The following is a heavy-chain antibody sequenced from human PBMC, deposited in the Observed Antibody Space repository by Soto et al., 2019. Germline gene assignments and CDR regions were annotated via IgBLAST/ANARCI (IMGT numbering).Heavy chain of an antibody. D-gene: IGHD3-3*01. CDR1: VGSCNSYY. CDR2: INHTGGT. Sequence: PSETLSLTCAVYVGSCNSYYWNWIRQPPGKGLEWIGEINHTGGTHYNPSLKSRVTMSVDTSKNQFSLRLSSVTAADTAIYYCATRITVFGLLIPPFDPWGQGTQVTVSS. J-gene: IGHJ5*02. V-gene: IGHV4-34*01. CDR3: ATRITVFGLLIPPFDP.